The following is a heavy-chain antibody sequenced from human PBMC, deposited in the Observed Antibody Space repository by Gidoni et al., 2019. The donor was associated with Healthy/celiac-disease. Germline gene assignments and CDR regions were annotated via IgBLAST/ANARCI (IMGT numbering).Heavy chain of an antibody. CDR3: TRDASLLRYFEAIGGLFDY. V-gene: IGHV3-49*02. J-gene: IGHJ4*02. D-gene: IGHD3-9*01. CDR2: IRSKAYGGTT. Sequence: VGFIRSKAYGGTTEYAASVKGRFTISRDDSKSIAYLQMNSLKTEDTAVYYCTRDASLLRYFEAIGGLFDYWGQGTLVTVSS.